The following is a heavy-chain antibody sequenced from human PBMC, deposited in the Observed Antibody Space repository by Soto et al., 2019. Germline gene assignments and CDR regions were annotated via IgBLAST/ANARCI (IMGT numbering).Heavy chain of an antibody. Sequence: PGGSLRLSCAASGFTFSGSAMHWVRQASGKGLEWVGRIRSKANSYATAYAASVKGRFTISRDDSKNTAYLQMNSLKTEDTAVYYCTSRREYYDILTGHYGMDVWGQGTTVTVSS. CDR3: TSRREYYDILTGHYGMDV. J-gene: IGHJ6*02. CDR2: IRSKANSYAT. CDR1: GFTFSGSA. D-gene: IGHD3-9*01. V-gene: IGHV3-73*01.